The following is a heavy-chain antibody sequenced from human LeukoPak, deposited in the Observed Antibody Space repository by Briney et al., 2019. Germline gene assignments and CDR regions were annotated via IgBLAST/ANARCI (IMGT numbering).Heavy chain of an antibody. D-gene: IGHD3-16*01. Sequence: SQTLSLTCAISGDSVSNSIATWDWIRQSPSGGLEWLVRTYSMSRWIHDYADSVKSRIVIDADTSKYQFSLLLKSVRPDDTAVYYCARRGDGNYYYDYWGQGTLVTVSS. V-gene: IGHV6-1*01. CDR1: GDSVSNSIAT. CDR2: TYSMSRWIH. J-gene: IGHJ4*02. CDR3: ARRGDGNYYYDY.